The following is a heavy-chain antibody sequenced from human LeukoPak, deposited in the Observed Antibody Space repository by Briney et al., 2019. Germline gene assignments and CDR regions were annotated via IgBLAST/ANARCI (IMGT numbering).Heavy chain of an antibody. CDR3: ARGRSGYSYGPRFDY. D-gene: IGHD5-18*01. Sequence: SETLSLTCAVYGGSFSGYYWSWIRQPPGKALEWIGEINHSGSTNYNPSLKSRVTISVDTSKNQFSLKLSSVTAADTAVYYCARGRSGYSYGPRFDYWGQGTLVTVSS. J-gene: IGHJ4*02. CDR2: INHSGST. CDR1: GGSFSGYY. V-gene: IGHV4-34*01.